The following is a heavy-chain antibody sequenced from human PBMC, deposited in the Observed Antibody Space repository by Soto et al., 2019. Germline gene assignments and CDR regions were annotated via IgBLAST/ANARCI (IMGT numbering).Heavy chain of an antibody. V-gene: IGHV1-18*04. Sequence: GASVKVSCKASGYTFTSYGISWVRQAPGQGLEWIGWISAYNGNTNYAQKLQGRVTMTTDKSTSTAYMELRSLRSDDTAVYYCARDEGADYDFWSGYYPLYYYYGMDVWGQGTTVTVSS. CDR2: ISAYNGNT. CDR1: GYTFTSYG. CDR3: ARDEGADYDFWSGYYPLYYYYGMDV. D-gene: IGHD3-3*01. J-gene: IGHJ6*02.